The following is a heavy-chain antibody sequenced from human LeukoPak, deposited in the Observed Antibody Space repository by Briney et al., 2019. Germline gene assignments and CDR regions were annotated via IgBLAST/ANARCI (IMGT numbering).Heavy chain of an antibody. D-gene: IGHD1-14*01. J-gene: IGHJ5*02. V-gene: IGHV1-18*01. CDR2: ISAYNAYT. CDR3: ARDNEPNWFDP. Sequence: ASVKVSCKASGYTFTSYGITWVRQAPGQGLEWMGWISAYNAYTYYAQKLQGRVTMTTDTSTSTAYMELRSLRSEDTAVYYCARDNEPNWFDPWGQGTLVTVSS. CDR1: GYTFTSYG.